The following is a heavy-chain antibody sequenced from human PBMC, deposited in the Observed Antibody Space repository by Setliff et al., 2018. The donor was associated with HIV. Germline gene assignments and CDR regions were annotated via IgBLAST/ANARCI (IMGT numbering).Heavy chain of an antibody. J-gene: IGHJ4*02. Sequence: GGSLRLSCAASGFIFRNAWMSWVRQAPGKGLEWVASFRDSGGETFYADSVKGRFTISRDNAKNSLYLQMNSLRAEDTAVYYCARDSPQVRIAVAGTTGHDYWGQGTLVTVSS. CDR3: ARDSPQVRIAVAGTTGHDY. V-gene: IGHV3-21*01. CDR1: GFIFRNAW. D-gene: IGHD6-19*01. CDR2: FRDSGGET.